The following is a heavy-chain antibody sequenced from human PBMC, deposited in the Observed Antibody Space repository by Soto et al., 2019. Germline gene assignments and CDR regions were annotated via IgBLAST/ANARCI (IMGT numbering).Heavy chain of an antibody. CDR1: GGSISSSSYY. D-gene: IGHD6-6*01. CDR2: IYYSGST. Sequence: SETLSLTCTVSGGSISSSSYYWGWIRQPPGKGLEWIGSIYYSGSTYYNPSLKSRVTISVDTSKNQFSLKLSSVTAADTAVYYCARQSAYSSSSSDYYYGMDVRGQGTTVTVSS. J-gene: IGHJ6*02. CDR3: ARQSAYSSSSSDYYYGMDV. V-gene: IGHV4-39*01.